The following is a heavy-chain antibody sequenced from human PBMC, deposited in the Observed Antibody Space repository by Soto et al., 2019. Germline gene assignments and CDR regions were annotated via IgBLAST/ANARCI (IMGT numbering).Heavy chain of an antibody. CDR2: INHSGST. CDR3: ARARLSYCSGGSCYYLQEPYFDY. V-gene: IGHV4-34*01. D-gene: IGHD2-15*01. J-gene: IGHJ4*02. CDR1: GGSFSGYY. Sequence: SETLYLTCAVYGGSFSGYYWSWIRQPTGKGLEWIGEINHSGSTNYNPSLKSRVTISVDTSKNQFSLKLSALTAADTALYYSARARLSYCSGGSCYYLQEPYFDYWGQGTLVTVSS.